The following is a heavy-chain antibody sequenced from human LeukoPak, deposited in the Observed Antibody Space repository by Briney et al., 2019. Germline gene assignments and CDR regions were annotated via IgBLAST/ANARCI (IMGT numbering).Heavy chain of an antibody. J-gene: IGHJ6*02. CDR2: INPNSGGT. CDR3: ARLPTYYYYGMDV. Sequence: ASVKVSCTACGYAFTGYYMNWVRQAPGQGLEWMGWINPNSGGTNYAQKFQGRVTMTRDTSISTAYMELSRLRSDDTAVYYCARLPTYYYYGMDVWGQGTTVTVSS. V-gene: IGHV1-2*02. CDR1: GYAFTGYY.